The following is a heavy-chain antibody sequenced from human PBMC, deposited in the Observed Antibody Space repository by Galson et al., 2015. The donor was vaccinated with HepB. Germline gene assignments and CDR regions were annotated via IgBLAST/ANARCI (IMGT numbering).Heavy chain of an antibody. V-gene: IGHV3-11*05. D-gene: IGHD1-1*01. CDR3: ARDPPPGGGGTLWYFDL. J-gene: IGHJ2*01. Sequence: SLRLSCAASGFTFSDYYMSWIRQAPGKGLEWVSYISSSSSYTNYADSVKGRFTISRDNAKNSLHLQMNSLRAEDTAVYYCARDPPPGGGGTLWYFDLWGRGTLVTVSS. CDR2: ISSSSSYT. CDR1: GFTFSDYY.